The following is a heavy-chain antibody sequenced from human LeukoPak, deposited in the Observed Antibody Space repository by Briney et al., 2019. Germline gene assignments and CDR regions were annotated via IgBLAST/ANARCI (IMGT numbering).Heavy chain of an antibody. Sequence: SETLSPTCTVSGGSISSGSYYWSWIRQPAGKGLEWIGRIYTSGSTNYNPSLKSRVTISVDTSKNQFSLKLSSVTAADTAVYYCARMRDYDILTGYLYYFDYWGQGTLVTVSS. CDR3: ARMRDYDILTGYLYYFDY. CDR1: GGSISSGSYY. V-gene: IGHV4-61*02. J-gene: IGHJ4*02. D-gene: IGHD3-9*01. CDR2: IYTSGST.